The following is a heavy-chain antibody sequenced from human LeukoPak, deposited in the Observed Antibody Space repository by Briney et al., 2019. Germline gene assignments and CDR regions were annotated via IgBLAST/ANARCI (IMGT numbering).Heavy chain of an antibody. CDR2: MNPDSGNT. J-gene: IGHJ4*02. CDR1: GYTFTSYG. CDR3: ARGRRYCSGGSCYYSFEY. Sequence: ASVKVSCKASGYTFTSYGINWVRQATGQGLEWMGWMNPDSGNTGYAQKFQGRVTMTRNTSISTAYMELSSLRSEDTAVYYCARGRRYCSGGSCYYSFEYWGQGNLVTVSS. D-gene: IGHD2-15*01. V-gene: IGHV1-8*01.